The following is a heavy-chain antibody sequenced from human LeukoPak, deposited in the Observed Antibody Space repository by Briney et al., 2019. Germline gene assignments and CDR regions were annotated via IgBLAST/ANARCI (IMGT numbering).Heavy chain of an antibody. CDR1: GGSISSYY. V-gene: IGHV4-59*01. CDR2: IYYSGST. D-gene: IGHD5-24*01. J-gene: IGHJ4*02. CDR3: ARRRDGYNWYFDY. Sequence: SETLSLTCTVSGGSISSYYWSWIRQPPGKGLEWIGYIYYSGSTNYNPSLKSRVTISVDTSKNQFSLKLSSVTAADTAVYYCARRRDGYNWYFDYWGQGTLVTVSS.